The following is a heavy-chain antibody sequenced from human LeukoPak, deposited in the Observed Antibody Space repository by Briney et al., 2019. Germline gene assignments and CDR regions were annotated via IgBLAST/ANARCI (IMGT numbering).Heavy chain of an antibody. V-gene: IGHV3-7*01. D-gene: IGHD4/OR15-4a*01. CDR3: ARDTLGEGEDANYAVYYFDY. J-gene: IGHJ4*02. CDR1: GFIFSTYW. CDR2: IKEDGSDK. Sequence: GSLRLSCAASGFIFSTYWMAWVRQAPGKGLEWVANIKEDGSDKNYVVSMKGRFTISRDNAKNSLYLQMNSLRAEDTAVYYCARDTLGEGEDANYAVYYFDYWGQGTVVTVSS.